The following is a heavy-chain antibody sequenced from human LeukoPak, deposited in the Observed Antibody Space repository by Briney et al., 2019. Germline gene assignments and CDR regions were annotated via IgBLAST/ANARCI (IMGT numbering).Heavy chain of an antibody. D-gene: IGHD3-10*01. CDR3: AKRFGEGEFDY. CDR1: GFTFSTYA. J-gene: IGHJ4*02. Sequence: PGRSLRLSCAASGFTFSTYAMHWVRQAPGKGLEWVAVISYDGSNKYCADSVKGRFTISRDNSKNTLYLQMNSLRAEDTAVYYCAKRFGEGEFDYWGQGTLVTVSS. V-gene: IGHV3-30*18. CDR2: ISYDGSNK.